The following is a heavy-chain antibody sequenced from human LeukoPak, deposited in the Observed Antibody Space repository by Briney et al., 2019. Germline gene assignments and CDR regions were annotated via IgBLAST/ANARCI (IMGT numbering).Heavy chain of an antibody. CDR1: GGSFSGYY. J-gene: IGHJ4*02. D-gene: IGHD3-16*02. V-gene: IGHV4-34*01. CDR3: AASVWGSYRSFDY. CDR2: INHSGST. Sequence: PSETLSPTCAVYGGSFSGYYWSWIRQPPGKGLEWIGEINHSGSTNYNPSLKSRVTISVDTSKNQFSLKLSSVTAADTAVYYCAASVWGSYRSFDYWGQGTLVTVSS.